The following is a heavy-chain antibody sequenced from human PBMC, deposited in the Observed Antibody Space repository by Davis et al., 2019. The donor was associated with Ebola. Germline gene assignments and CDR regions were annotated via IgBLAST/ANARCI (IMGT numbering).Heavy chain of an antibody. D-gene: IGHD3-10*01. V-gene: IGHV3-30*18. J-gene: IGHJ4*02. CDR3: AKRSGPFDY. CDR1: GFTFSSYA. Sequence: GGSLRLSCAASGFTFSSYAMSWVRQAPGKGLEWVAVISYDGSNKYYADSVKGRFTISRDNSKNTLYLQMNSLRAEDTAVYYCAKRSGPFDYWGQGTLVTVSS. CDR2: ISYDGSNK.